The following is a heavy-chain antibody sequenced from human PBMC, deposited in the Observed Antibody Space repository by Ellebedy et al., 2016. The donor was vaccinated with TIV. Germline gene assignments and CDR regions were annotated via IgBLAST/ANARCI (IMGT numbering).Heavy chain of an antibody. CDR1: GGTFSSYA. CDR2: IIPIFGTA. V-gene: IGHV1-69*13. Sequence: ASVKVSCKASGGTFSSYAISWVRQAPGQGLECMGGIIPIFGTANYAQKFQGRVTITADESTSTAYMELSRLRSDDTAVYYCARGCSSTSCSGDYYYGMTVWGQGTTFTVSS. CDR3: ARGCSSTSCSGDYYYGMTV. D-gene: IGHD2-2*01. J-gene: IGHJ6*02.